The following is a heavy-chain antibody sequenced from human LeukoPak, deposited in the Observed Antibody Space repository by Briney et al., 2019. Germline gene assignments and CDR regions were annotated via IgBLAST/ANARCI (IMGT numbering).Heavy chain of an antibody. CDR1: GFTLSSYD. J-gene: IGHJ6*03. Sequence: GGSLRLSCAASGFTLSSYDMHWVRQAPGKGLEWVAVISYDGSNKYYADSVKGRFTISRDNSKNTLFLQMNSLRAEDTAVYYCARDGKSYYDFWSGYSAYYYYYYMDVWGKGTTVTVSS. D-gene: IGHD3-3*01. CDR3: ARDGKSYYDFWSGYSAYYYYYYMDV. CDR2: ISYDGSNK. V-gene: IGHV3-30*03.